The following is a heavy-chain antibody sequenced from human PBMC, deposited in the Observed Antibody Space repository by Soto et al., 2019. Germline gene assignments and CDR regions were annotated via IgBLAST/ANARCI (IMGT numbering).Heavy chain of an antibody. J-gene: IGHJ4*02. CDR3: ARDRGYSGYYARRYYFDY. V-gene: IGHV1-18*01. CDR2: ISAYNGNT. CDR1: GYTFTSYG. Sequence: ASVKVSCKASGYTFTSYGISWVRRAPGQGLEWMGWISAYNGNTNYAQKLQGRVTMTTDTSTSTAYMELRSLRSDDTAVYYCARDRGYSGYYARRYYFDYWGQGTLVTVSS. D-gene: IGHD5-12*01.